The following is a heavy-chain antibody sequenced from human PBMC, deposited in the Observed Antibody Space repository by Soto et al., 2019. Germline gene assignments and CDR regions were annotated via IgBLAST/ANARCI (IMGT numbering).Heavy chain of an antibody. CDR1: GFTFSSYG. J-gene: IGHJ6*02. CDR2: ISYDGSNK. Sequence: SPRLSCAASGFTFSSYGMHWVREASGKVLEWVAVISYDGSNKYYADSVKGRFTISRDNSKNTLYLQMNSLRAEDTAEYYCLRGRSDSLMDLWGQGTTVTVSS. V-gene: IGHV3-30*03. D-gene: IGHD2-15*01. CDR3: LRGRSDSLMDL.